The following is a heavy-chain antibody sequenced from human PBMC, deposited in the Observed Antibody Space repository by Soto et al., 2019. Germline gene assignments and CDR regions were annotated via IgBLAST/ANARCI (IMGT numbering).Heavy chain of an antibody. Sequence: PGGSLRLSCAASGFTFSSYAMSWVRQAPGKGREGVSAISGSGGSTYYADSVKGRSTISRDNSKNTLYLQMNSLRAEDTAVYYCAKDRGIAVTGSDYYYYGMDFWGQGTTVTVSS. CDR3: AKDRGIAVTGSDYYYYGMDF. V-gene: IGHV3-23*01. J-gene: IGHJ6*02. CDR2: ISGSGGST. D-gene: IGHD6-19*01. CDR1: GFTFSSYA.